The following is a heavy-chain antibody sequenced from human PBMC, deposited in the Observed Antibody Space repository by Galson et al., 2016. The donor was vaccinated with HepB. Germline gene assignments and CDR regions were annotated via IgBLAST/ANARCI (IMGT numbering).Heavy chain of an antibody. CDR1: GFTFSSYE. Sequence: SLRLSCAASGFTFSSYEMLWVRQAPGKGLEWLSYIKPSGDTVFYADSVKGRFTISRDNAENSLYLQMNSLKVEDTAIYYCARGVFCGVNCLSTLLDYWGQGSLVTVSS. CDR2: IKPSGDTV. J-gene: IGHJ4*02. V-gene: IGHV3-48*03. CDR3: ARGVFCGVNCLSTLLDY. D-gene: IGHD2-21*02.